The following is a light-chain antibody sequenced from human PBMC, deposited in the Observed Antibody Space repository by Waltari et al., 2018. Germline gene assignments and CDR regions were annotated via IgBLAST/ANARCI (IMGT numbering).Light chain of an antibody. CDR1: SSDVGIYDV. V-gene: IGLV2-23*02. Sequence: QSALTQPASVSGSPGQSITISCTGTSSDVGIYDVFSWYQQYPGKVPKLIISEVNKRPSGISTRFSGSESGNTASLTISGLQAEDEADYYCCSFAGQSIWVFGGGTKLTVL. CDR3: CSFAGQSIWV. CDR2: EVN. J-gene: IGLJ3*02.